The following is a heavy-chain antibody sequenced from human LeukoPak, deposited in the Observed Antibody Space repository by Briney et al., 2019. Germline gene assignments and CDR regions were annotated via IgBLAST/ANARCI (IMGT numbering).Heavy chain of an antibody. V-gene: IGHV1-69*13. CDR2: IIPIFGTA. D-gene: IGHD5-24*01. CDR1: GGTFSSYA. Sequence: ASVKVSCKASGGTFSSYAISWVRQAPGQGLEWMGGIIPIFGTANYAQKSQGRVTITADESTSTAYMELSSLRSEDTAVYYCAREARGGDNWFDPWGQGTLVTVSS. CDR3: AREARGGDNWFDP. J-gene: IGHJ5*02.